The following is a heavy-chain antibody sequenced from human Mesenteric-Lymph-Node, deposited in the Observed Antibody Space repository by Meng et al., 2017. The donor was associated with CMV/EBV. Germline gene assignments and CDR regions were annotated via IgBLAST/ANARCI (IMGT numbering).Heavy chain of an antibody. CDR3: ASFDFWSGYYEAFDY. CDR2: IRSSSSYI. D-gene: IGHD3-3*01. Sequence: GESLKISCAASGFTFSSYSMNWVRQAPGKGLEWVSSIRSSSSYIYYADSVKGRFTISRDNAKNSLYLQMNSLRAEDTAVYYCASFDFWSGYYEAFDYWGQGTLVTVSS. J-gene: IGHJ4*02. V-gene: IGHV3-21*01. CDR1: GFTFSSYS.